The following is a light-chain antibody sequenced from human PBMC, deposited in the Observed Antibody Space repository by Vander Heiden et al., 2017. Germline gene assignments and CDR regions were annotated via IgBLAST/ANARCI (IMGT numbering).Light chain of an antibody. Sequence: EIVFTQPPGPLSLSPGERATLSCRASQSVSSSYLAWYQQKPGQAPRLLIYGASSRATGIPDRFSASGSGTDFALTISRLEPEDYAMYYCQQYGSSPMYTFGQGTKLEIK. CDR1: QSVSSSY. J-gene: IGKJ2*01. CDR3: QQYGSSPMYT. V-gene: IGKV3-20*01. CDR2: GAS.